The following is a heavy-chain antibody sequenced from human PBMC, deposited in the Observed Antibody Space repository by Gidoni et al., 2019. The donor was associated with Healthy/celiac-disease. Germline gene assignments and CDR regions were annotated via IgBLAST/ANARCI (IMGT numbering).Heavy chain of an antibody. J-gene: IGHJ6*03. D-gene: IGHD6-19*01. CDR1: GGPFSSYA. V-gene: IGHV1-69*01. CDR3: ARAVVAYTYSSGMDV. Sequence: QVQLVQSGAEVTKPGSSVKVSCKAPGGPFSSYANSWGRQAPGQGLEWMGGIIPIFGTANYAQKFQGRVTITADESTSTAYMELSSLRSEDTAVYYCARAVVAYTYSSGMDVWGKGTTVTVSS. CDR2: IIPIFGTA.